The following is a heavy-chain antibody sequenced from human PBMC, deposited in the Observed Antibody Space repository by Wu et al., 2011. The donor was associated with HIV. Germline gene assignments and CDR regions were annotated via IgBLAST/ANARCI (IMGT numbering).Heavy chain of an antibody. CDR1: GGSHNSNL. V-gene: IGHV1-69*05. Sequence: QVQLVQSGPEVKKPGSPVTISCKASGGSHNSNLIYWVRQAPGQGFEWMGAVVPIFGTPNYAQKFQGRVTISTDESTHTAFLEMTGLTSDDTAIYYCARGMGPTAAMENYFDSWGQGTRVTVSS. D-gene: IGHD2-2*01. CDR3: ARGMGPTAAMENYFDS. CDR2: VVPIFGTP. J-gene: IGHJ4*02.